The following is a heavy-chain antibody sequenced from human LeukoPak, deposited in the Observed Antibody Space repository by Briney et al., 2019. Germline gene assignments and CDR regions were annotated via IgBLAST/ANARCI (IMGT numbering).Heavy chain of an antibody. J-gene: IGHJ4*03. D-gene: IGHD1/OR15-1a*01. Sequence: PGGSLRLSCAASGFTFSSYAMSWVRQAQGKGPEWVSAISGSGGSTYYADSVKGRFTISRDNSKNTLYLQMNSLRAEDTAVYYCAKESPKSPWEQRGYFDYWGQGTLVTVSS. CDR3: AKESPKSPWEQRGYFDY. CDR1: GFTFSSYA. CDR2: ISGSGGST. V-gene: IGHV3-23*01.